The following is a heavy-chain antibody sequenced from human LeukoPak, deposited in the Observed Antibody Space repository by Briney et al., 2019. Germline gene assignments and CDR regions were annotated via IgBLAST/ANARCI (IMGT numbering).Heavy chain of an antibody. D-gene: IGHD2-8*01. CDR1: GGSISTTNW. J-gene: IGHJ4*02. CDR3: SRENGASSPFGF. Sequence: SGTLSLTCGVSGGSISTTNWWSWVRQPPGQGLEWIGDISRSGLTTYSPSLNSRVTMSLDKPKTQLSLNLSSVTAADTAVYYCSRENGASSPFGFWGQGTLVTVPT. CDR2: ISRSGLT. V-gene: IGHV4-4*02.